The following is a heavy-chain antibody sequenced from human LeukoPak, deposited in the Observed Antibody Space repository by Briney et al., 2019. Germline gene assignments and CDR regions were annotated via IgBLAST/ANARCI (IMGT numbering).Heavy chain of an antibody. J-gene: IGHJ5*02. D-gene: IGHD3-3*01. CDR1: GYTFTNYY. CDR2: IHPSGGST. CDR3: ARIGVGYRNWFDP. Sequence: ASVKVSCKASGYTFTNYYMHWVRQAPGQGLEWMGIIHPSGGSTTSAQKFQGRVTITADKSTSTAYMELSSLRSEDTAVYYCARIGVGYRNWFDPWGQGTLVTVSS. V-gene: IGHV1-46*01.